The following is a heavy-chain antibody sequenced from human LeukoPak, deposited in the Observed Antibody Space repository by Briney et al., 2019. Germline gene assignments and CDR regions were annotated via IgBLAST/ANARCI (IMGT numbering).Heavy chain of an antibody. J-gene: IGHJ1*01. V-gene: IGHV4-30-4*01. Sequence: PSQTLSLTCTVSGGSISSGDYYWSWIRHPPGKGLEWIGYIYYSGSTNYNPSLKSRVTISVDTSKNQFSLKLSSVTAADTAVYYCARGVSYYDSSGYYNEYFQHWGQGTLVTVSS. CDR3: ARGVSYYDSSGYYNEYFQH. CDR2: IYYSGST. D-gene: IGHD3-22*01. CDR1: GGSISSGDYY.